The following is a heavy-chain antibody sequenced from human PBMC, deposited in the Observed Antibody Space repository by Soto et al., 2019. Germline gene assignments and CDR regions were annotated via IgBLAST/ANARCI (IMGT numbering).Heavy chain of an antibody. CDR2: IYSSGST. V-gene: IGHV4-39*01. CDR1: GGSISSSSYY. J-gene: IGHJ5*02. D-gene: IGHD6-19*01. Sequence: PSETLSLTCTVSGGSISSSSYYWGWIRQPPGKGLEWIGCIYSSGSTYYNPSLKNRATISLATSNKQFSLKLSSVTAADTAVYYCERRGYSSGWYSAWFDHWGQGTLVTVSS. CDR3: ERRGYSSGWYSAWFDH.